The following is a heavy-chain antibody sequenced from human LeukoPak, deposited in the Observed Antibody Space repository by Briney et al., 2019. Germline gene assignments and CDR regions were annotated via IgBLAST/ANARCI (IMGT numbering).Heavy chain of an antibody. CDR3: AKDLLHKPRYYYYYMDV. CDR2: IRYDGSNK. CDR1: GFTFSSYG. D-gene: IGHD1-14*01. V-gene: IGHV3-30*02. Sequence: GGSLRPSCAASGFTFSSYGMHWVRQAPGKGLEWVAFIRYDGSNKYYADSVKGRFTISRDNSKNTLYLQMNSLRAEDTAVYYCAKDLLHKPRYYYYYMDVWGKGTTVTVSS. J-gene: IGHJ6*03.